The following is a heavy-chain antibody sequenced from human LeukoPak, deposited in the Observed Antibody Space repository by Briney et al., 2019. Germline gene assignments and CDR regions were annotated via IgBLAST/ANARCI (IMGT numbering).Heavy chain of an antibody. V-gene: IGHV3-11*06. CDR2: ISSSSSYI. J-gene: IGHJ4*02. Sequence: GGSLRLSCAASGFTFSDYYMSWIRQAPGKGLEWVSSISSSSSYIYYADSVKGRFTISRDNAKNSLYLQMNSLRAEDTAVYYCARGPSMWDSSSWYEGFDYWGQGTLVTVSS. CDR3: ARGPSMWDSSSWYEGFDY. CDR1: GFTFSDYY. D-gene: IGHD6-13*01.